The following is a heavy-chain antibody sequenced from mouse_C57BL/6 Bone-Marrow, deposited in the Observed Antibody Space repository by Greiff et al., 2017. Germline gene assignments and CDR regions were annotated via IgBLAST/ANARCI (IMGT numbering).Heavy chain of an antibody. V-gene: IGHV5-17*01. CDR2: ISSGSSTI. Sequence: EVQRVESGGGLVKPGGSLKLSCAASGFTFSDYGMHWVRQAPEKGLEWVAYISSGSSTIYYADTVKGRFTISRDNAKNTLFLQMTSLRSEDTAMYYCAREGYDDLYAMDYWGQGTSVTVSS. CDR1: GFTFSDYG. J-gene: IGHJ4*01. CDR3: AREGYDDLYAMDY. D-gene: IGHD2-2*01.